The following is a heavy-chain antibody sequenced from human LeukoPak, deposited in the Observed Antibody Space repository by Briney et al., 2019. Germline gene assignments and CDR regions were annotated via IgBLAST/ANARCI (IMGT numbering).Heavy chain of an antibody. V-gene: IGHV4-34*01. D-gene: IGHD7-27*01. Sequence: SETLSLTCAVSGVFFSGYYWSWIRQPPGKGPVWIGEISHTGRTAYNPSLKNRVTISLDTSKNQFSLKLNFVTAADTAVYYCTRTSPGVPLDFWGQGTLVTVTS. CDR2: ISHTGRT. J-gene: IGHJ4*02. CDR3: TRTSPGVPLDF. CDR1: GVFFSGYY.